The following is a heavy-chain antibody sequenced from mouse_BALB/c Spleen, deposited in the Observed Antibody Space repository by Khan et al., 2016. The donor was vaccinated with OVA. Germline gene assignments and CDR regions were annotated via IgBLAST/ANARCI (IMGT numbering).Heavy chain of an antibody. Sequence: QVQLQQSGAELAKPGASVKMSCKASGYTFTTYWMHWVKQRPGQGLGWIGYIDPGTGYTEYNQIFKDKATLTTDKSSSTAYIQLSSLTSEDSAVYYCGRRGLFGICVYWGQGSLVTVSA. V-gene: IGHV1-7*01. CDR3: GRRGLFGICVY. CDR1: GYTFTTYW. D-gene: IGHD1-1*02. J-gene: IGHJ3*01. CDR2: IDPGTGYT.